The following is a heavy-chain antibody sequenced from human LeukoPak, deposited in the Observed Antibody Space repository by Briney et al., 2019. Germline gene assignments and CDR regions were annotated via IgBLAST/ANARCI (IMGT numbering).Heavy chain of an antibody. CDR1: GFTFSSYG. V-gene: IGHV3-7*01. J-gene: IGHJ4*02. CDR2: MSEDGNEI. Sequence: GGSLRLSCAASGFTFSSYGMHWVRQAPGKGLEWVAKMSEDGNEIFYVDSVKGRFTISRDNTKKSLYLQLNSLRPEDSAVYYCARPRGCGSARCNNFDYWGQGTLVTVSS. CDR3: ARPRGCGSARCNNFDY. D-gene: IGHD2-2*01.